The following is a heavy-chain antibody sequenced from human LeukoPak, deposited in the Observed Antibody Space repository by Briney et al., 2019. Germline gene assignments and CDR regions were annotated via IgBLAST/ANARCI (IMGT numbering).Heavy chain of an antibody. CDR3: ASGQLRIAAAGTQGLPTH. CDR1: GYSFTSYH. D-gene: IGHD6-13*01. J-gene: IGHJ4*02. CDR2: INPSDGSA. Sequence: ASVKVSCKASGYSFTSYHMHWVRQAPGQGLEWMGIINPSDGSASYAQKFQGRVTMTRDTSTSTVYMELSSLKSEDTAVYYCASGQLRIAAAGTQGLPTHWGQGTLVTVSS. V-gene: IGHV1-46*01.